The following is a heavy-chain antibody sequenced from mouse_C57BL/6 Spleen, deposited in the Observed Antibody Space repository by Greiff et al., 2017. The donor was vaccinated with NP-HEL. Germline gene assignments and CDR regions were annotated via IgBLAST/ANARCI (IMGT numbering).Heavy chain of an antibody. D-gene: IGHD2-2*01. J-gene: IGHJ1*03. Sequence: VQLQQSGPELVKPGASVKISCKASGYTFTDYYMNWVKQSHGKSLEWIGDINPNNGGTSYNQKFKSKATLTVDKSSSTAYMQLSSLTSEDSAVYYCARRTMVTTWYFDVWGTGTTVTVSS. CDR1: GYTFTDYY. V-gene: IGHV1-26*01. CDR3: ARRTMVTTWYFDV. CDR2: INPNNGGT.